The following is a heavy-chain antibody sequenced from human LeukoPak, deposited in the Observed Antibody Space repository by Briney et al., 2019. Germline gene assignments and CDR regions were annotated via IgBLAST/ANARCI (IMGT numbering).Heavy chain of an antibody. CDR1: GFIFSSHG. D-gene: IGHD1-26*01. V-gene: IGHV3-30*18. J-gene: IGHJ3*02. Sequence: GGSLRLSCRGSGFIFSSHGMHWVRQAPGKGLEWVAVISYDGSDENYADSVKGRFTITRENSKDTLYLQMNSLGSEDTAVYYCAKGPILGTKRGAFDIWGQGTMVTVSS. CDR3: AKGPILGTKRGAFDI. CDR2: ISYDGSDE.